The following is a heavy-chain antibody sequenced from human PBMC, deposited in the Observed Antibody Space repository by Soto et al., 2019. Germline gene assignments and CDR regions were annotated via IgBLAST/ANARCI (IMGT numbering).Heavy chain of an antibody. J-gene: IGHJ4*02. CDR3: ATPYSSSWFSPFDY. CDR2: IGAGYGT. V-gene: IGHV3-23*01. Sequence: EVQLLESGGGLVQPGGSLRLSCAASGFTFGGYAMSWVRQAPGKGLEWVSSIGAGYGTYYADSVKGRFTISRDNSKNTLYLQMNSLRAEDTAIYYCATPYSSSWFSPFDYWGQGSLVTVSS. D-gene: IGHD6-13*01. CDR1: GFTFGGYA.